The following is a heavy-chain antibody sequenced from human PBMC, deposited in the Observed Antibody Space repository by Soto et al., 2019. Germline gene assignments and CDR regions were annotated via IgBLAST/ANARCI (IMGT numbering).Heavy chain of an antibody. Sequence: EVQLLESGGILVQPGGSLRLSCTASGFTFSDYAMHWVRQAPGKGLEWVSSIKAGAEHHADVVTGRFTISRDNAKNTRNVQMNNLRAEDTAVYYCAKDGGIFFNEFETWGQRTMVTVSS. J-gene: IGHJ3*02. CDR3: AKDGGIFFNEFET. CDR1: GFTFSDYA. CDR2: IKAGAE. D-gene: IGHD3-9*01. V-gene: IGHV3-23*01.